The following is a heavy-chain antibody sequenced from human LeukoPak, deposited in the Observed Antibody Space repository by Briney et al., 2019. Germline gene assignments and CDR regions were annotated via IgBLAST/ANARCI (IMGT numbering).Heavy chain of an antibody. D-gene: IGHD6-6*01. V-gene: IGHV3-23*01. J-gene: IGHJ6*02. CDR3: ARDPYSSTWSYGMDV. CDR2: ISGSGDII. Sequence: GSLRLSCAASGFTFSSYAMTWVRQVPGKGLEWVSSISGSGDIIYYADSVKGRFTISRDNSKNTLHVQMNALRAEDTAVYYCARDPYSSTWSYGMDVWGQGTTVTVSS. CDR1: GFTFSSYA.